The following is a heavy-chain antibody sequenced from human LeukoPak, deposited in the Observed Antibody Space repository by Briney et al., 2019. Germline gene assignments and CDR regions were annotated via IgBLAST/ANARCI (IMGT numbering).Heavy chain of an antibody. CDR1: GFTFRDYY. Sequence: GGSLRLSCAASGFTFRDYYMSWIRQAPGKGLEWVGRIKSKTDGGTTEYGAPVKGRFTISRDDSKNTLYVQMNSLKTEDTAVYYCTTEGSSAWYDYWGQGTLVTVSS. V-gene: IGHV3-15*01. CDR2: IKSKTDGGTT. D-gene: IGHD6-19*01. CDR3: TTEGSSAWYDY. J-gene: IGHJ4*02.